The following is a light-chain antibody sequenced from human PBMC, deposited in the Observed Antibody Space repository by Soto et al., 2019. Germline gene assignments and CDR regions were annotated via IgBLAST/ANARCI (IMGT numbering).Light chain of an antibody. J-gene: IGLJ3*02. Sequence: QSVLTQPPSASATPEQRVTISCSGSDSNIARRNVYWYQQLPGTAPKLLIYSTDIRPSGVPDRFSGSKSGTSASLAISGLQSEDEADYYCATWDVTLNIWVFGGGTQLTVL. V-gene: IGLV1-44*01. CDR2: STD. CDR1: DSNIARRN. CDR3: ATWDVTLNIWV.